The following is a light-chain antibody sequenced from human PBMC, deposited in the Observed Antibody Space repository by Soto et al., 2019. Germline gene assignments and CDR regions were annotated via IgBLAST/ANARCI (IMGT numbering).Light chain of an antibody. CDR3: QQRINWPLT. Sequence: EIELTQSPVTLSLSPGERATLSCRASQSVTTFLAWYQQKPGQAPRLLIYDVSNRATGIPARFSGRGSGTDFTLTISSLEPEDFAVYYCQQRINWPLTFGGGTKVEIK. V-gene: IGKV3-11*01. CDR2: DVS. CDR1: QSVTTF. J-gene: IGKJ4*01.